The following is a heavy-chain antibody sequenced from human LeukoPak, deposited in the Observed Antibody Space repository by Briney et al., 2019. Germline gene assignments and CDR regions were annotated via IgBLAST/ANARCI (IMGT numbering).Heavy chain of an antibody. CDR1: GFTFSSNS. Sequence: PGGSLRLPCAASGFTFSSNSMNWVRQAPGRGLEWVSVITNNGATTYYADSVKGRFTISRDNSKNMLYLQMNSLRAEDTAVYYCAKDWGYGSGTYYPHWGQGTLVTVSS. D-gene: IGHD3-10*01. CDR2: ITNNGATT. CDR3: AKDWGYGSGTYYPH. V-gene: IGHV3-23*01. J-gene: IGHJ4*02.